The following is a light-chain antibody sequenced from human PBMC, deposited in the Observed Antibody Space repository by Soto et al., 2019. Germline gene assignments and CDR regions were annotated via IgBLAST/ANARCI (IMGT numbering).Light chain of an antibody. J-gene: IGKJ4*01. CDR1: QSVTSNY. Sequence: IVLTQSPGTLSLSPGERATLSCGASQSVTSNYLAWYQQKPGQAPRLLIFGASIRVTGIPARFSGSESGTDFTLTISSLEPEDFAVYYCQQRSNWPPTFGGGTKVDIK. CDR2: GAS. V-gene: IGKV3D-20*02. CDR3: QQRSNWPPT.